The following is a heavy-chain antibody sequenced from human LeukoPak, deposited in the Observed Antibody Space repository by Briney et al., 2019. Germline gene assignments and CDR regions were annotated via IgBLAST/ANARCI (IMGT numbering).Heavy chain of an antibody. J-gene: IGHJ4*02. D-gene: IGHD6-13*01. Sequence: PGGSLRLSCAASGFTFSSYAMSWVRQAPGKGLEWVSATSGSGGSTYYADSVRGRSTISRDNSKNTLYLQMNSLRAEDTAVYYCAKASAASFNYYFDYWGQGTLVTVSS. CDR2: TSGSGGST. V-gene: IGHV3-23*01. CDR1: GFTFSSYA. CDR3: AKASAASFNYYFDY.